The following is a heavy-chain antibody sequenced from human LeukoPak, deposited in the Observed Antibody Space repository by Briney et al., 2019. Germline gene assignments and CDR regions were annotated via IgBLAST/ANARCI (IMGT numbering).Heavy chain of an antibody. Sequence: GGSLRLSCAASEFDFSFYWMTWVRQAPGKGLEWVSCIFSRSESILYADSVKGRFTISRDNAKNSLYLQMDSLRVEDTAVYYCARDFFHSSDSRPFDYWGQGTLVTVSS. CDR3: ARDFFHSSDSRPFDY. V-gene: IGHV3-21*01. CDR2: IFSRSESI. D-gene: IGHD3-22*01. J-gene: IGHJ4*02. CDR1: EFDFSFYW.